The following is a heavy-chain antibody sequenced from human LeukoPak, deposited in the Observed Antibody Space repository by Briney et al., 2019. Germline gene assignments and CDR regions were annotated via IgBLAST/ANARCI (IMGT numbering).Heavy chain of an antibody. D-gene: IGHD6-13*01. J-gene: IGHJ4*02. V-gene: IGHV4-61*08. CDR2: IYYSGST. CDR1: GGSVSSGGSY. CDR3: ARLSSSNWYWIDY. Sequence: SETLSLTCTVSGGSVSSGGSYWNWIRQPPGKGLEWTGYIYYSGSTKYNPSLKSRVSISVDTSKNQFSLKLSSVTAADTAVYYCARLSSSNWYWIDYWGQGTLVTVSS.